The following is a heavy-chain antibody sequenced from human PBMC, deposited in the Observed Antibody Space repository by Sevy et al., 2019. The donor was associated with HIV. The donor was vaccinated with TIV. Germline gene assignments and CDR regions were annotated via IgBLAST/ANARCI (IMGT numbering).Heavy chain of an antibody. CDR2: ISYDGSNK. V-gene: IGHV3-30*18. J-gene: IGHJ6*02. D-gene: IGHD1-26*01. CDR3: AKDGESGSYYQYYYYYGMDV. CDR1: GFTFSSYG. Sequence: GGSLRLSCAASGFTFSSYGMHWVRQAPGKGLEWVAVISYDGSNKYYADSVKGRFTISRDNSKNTLYLQMNSLRAEDTAVYYCAKDGESGSYYQYYYYYGMDVWDQGTTVTVSS.